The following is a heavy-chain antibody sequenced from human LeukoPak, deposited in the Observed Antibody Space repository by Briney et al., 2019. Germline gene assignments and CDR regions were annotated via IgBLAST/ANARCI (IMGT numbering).Heavy chain of an antibody. CDR2: ISNNGGST. Sequence: GGSLRLSCAASGFTFSSYAMHWVRQAPGKGLEFVSAISNNGGSTYYANSVKGRFTISRDNSKNTLYLQMGSLRAEDMAVYYCARGSTAEADYWGQGTLVTVSS. CDR3: ARGSTAEADY. J-gene: IGHJ4*02. CDR1: GFTFSSYA. D-gene: IGHD6-19*01. V-gene: IGHV3-64*01.